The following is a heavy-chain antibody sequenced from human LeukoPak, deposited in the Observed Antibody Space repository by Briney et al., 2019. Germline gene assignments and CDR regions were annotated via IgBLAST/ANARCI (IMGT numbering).Heavy chain of an antibody. V-gene: IGHV1-69*05. J-gene: IGHJ4*02. D-gene: IGHD6-19*01. CDR1: GGTFSSFA. CDR2: IIPIFGTA. Sequence: GASVKVSCKASGGTFSSFAISLVRQAPGQGLEWMGRIIPIFGTANYAQKFQGRVTITTDESTSTAYMELSSLRSEDTAVYYCARDLSIAVAGRWDFDYWGQGTLVTVSS. CDR3: ARDLSIAVAGRWDFDY.